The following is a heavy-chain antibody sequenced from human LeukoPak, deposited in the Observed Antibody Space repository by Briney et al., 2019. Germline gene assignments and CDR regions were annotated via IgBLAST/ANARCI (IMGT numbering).Heavy chain of an antibody. Sequence: SETLSLTCTVSGGSISSYYWSWIRQPPGKGLEWIGYIYYSGSTNYNPSLKSRVTMSVDTSKNQFSLKLSSVTAADTAVYYCARVGRWLQLDYWGQGTLVTVSS. V-gene: IGHV4-59*01. D-gene: IGHD5-24*01. CDR3: ARVGRWLQLDY. CDR2: IYYSGST. J-gene: IGHJ4*02. CDR1: GGSISSYY.